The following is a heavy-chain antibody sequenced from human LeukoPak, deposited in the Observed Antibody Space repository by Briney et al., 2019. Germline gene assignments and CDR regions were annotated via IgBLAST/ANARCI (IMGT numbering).Heavy chain of an antibody. Sequence: GGSLRLSCAVSGFAFGSEAMSWVRQSPARGLEWVASISPGGGTTYYADYVKGRFTISRDNSNNSLFVQMNSLRVEDTAVYFCAKSRSGSANWALRIFDNWGQGTLVIVSS. CDR2: ISPGGGTT. J-gene: IGHJ4*02. CDR1: GFAFGSEA. CDR3: AKSRSGSANWALRIFDN. D-gene: IGHD1-1*01. V-gene: IGHV3-23*01.